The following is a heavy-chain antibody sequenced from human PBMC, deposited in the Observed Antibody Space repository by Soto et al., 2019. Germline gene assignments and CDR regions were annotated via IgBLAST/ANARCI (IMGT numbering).Heavy chain of an antibody. CDR1: GYTFTGYY. V-gene: IGHV1-2*02. CDR2: INPNSGGT. Sequence: ASVKVSGNASGYTFTGYYMHWVRQAPGQGLEWMGWINPNSGGTNYAQKFQGRVTMTRDTSISTAYMELSRLRSDDTAVYYCARDRGGFNYYYYGMDVWGQGTTVTVSS. D-gene: IGHD3-10*01. CDR3: ARDRGGFNYYYYGMDV. J-gene: IGHJ6*02.